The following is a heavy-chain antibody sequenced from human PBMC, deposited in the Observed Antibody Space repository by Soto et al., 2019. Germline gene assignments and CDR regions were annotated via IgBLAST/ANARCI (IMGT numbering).Heavy chain of an antibody. V-gene: IGHV1-8*01. Sequence: QVQLVQSGAEVKKPGASVKVSCKASGYTFTSDNITWVRQATGQGQEWMGWRNTNSGNTGYAKKFHSRDTMTRNTSISTAYMEPSSLRSEDTAVYYCAESIGGLRGVHYYYGMDVWGQGTTVTVSS. J-gene: IGHJ6*02. CDR1: GYTFTSDN. D-gene: IGHD4-17*01. CDR3: AESIGGLRGVHYYYGMDV. CDR2: RNTNSGNT.